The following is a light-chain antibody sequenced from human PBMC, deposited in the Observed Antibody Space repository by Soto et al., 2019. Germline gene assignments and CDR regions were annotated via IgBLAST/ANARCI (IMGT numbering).Light chain of an antibody. V-gene: IGLV1-44*01. Sequence: QSALTQPPSASGTPGQRVTIPCAGSSSNIGSNTVNWYQQLPGTAPKLLIYSNDQRPSGVPDRFSGSKSGTSASLAISGLQSDDEADHYCAAWDDSLNGYVLGNGTKVTV. CDR2: SND. CDR3: AAWDDSLNGYV. J-gene: IGLJ1*01. CDR1: SSNIGSNT.